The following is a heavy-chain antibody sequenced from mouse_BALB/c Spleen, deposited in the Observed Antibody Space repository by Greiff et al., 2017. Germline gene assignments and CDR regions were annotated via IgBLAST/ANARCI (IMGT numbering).Heavy chain of an antibody. CDR2: IDPANGNT. Sequence: VQLKESGAELVKPGASVKLSCTASGFNIKDTYMHWVKQRPEQGLEWIGRIDPANGNTKYDPKFQGKATITADTSSNTAYLQLSSLTSEDTAVYYCARGLDTTPWFAYWGQGTLVTVSA. CDR3: ARGLDTTPWFAY. V-gene: IGHV14-3*02. J-gene: IGHJ3*01. CDR1: GFNIKDTY. D-gene: IGHD2-10*02.